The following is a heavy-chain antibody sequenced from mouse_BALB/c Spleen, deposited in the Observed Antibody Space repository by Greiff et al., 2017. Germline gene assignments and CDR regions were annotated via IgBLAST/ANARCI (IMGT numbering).Heavy chain of an antibody. Sequence: EVKLMESGGGLVQPGGSMKLSCVASGFTFSNYWMNWVRQSPEKGLEWVAEIRLKSNNYATHYAESVKGRFTISRDDSKSSVYLQMNNLRAEDTGIYYCTRDYGYDGVAYWGQGTLVTVSA. CDR3: TRDYGYDGVAY. CDR1: GFTFSNYW. J-gene: IGHJ3*01. V-gene: IGHV6-6*02. CDR2: IRLKSNNYAT. D-gene: IGHD2-2*01.